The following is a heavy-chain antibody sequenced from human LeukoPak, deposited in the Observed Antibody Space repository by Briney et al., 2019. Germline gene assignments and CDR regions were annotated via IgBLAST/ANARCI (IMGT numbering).Heavy chain of an antibody. J-gene: IGHJ5*02. V-gene: IGHV3-23*01. D-gene: IGHD2-2*01. CDR3: ARAGCCSSTSCYQVGWFDP. CDR1: GFTFSSYA. Sequence: GGSLRLSCAPSGFTFSSYAMSWVRQGPGKGLEWVSPISGSGGNTYYADYVKGRFAISRDNSKNTLYLQMNSLRAQDTAVYYCARAGCCSSTSCYQVGWFDPWGQGTLVTVSS. CDR2: ISGSGGNT.